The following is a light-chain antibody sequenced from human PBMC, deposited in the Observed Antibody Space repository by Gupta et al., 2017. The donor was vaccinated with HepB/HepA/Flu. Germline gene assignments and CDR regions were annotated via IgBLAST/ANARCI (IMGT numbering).Light chain of an antibody. CDR3: QHYSNWPPWT. CDR1: QSVSSN. V-gene: IGKV3-15*01. Sequence: EIVMTQYPATLSVSPGERATLSCRASQSVSSNLAWYQQKPGQAPRLLIYGASTRFTGTPARFSGSGSGTEFTLTISSLQSEDFATYYCQHYSNWPPWTFGQGTKVEIK. J-gene: IGKJ1*01. CDR2: GAS.